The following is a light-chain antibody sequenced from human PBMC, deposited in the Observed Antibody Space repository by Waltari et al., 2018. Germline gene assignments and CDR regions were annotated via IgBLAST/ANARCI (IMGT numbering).Light chain of an antibody. Sequence: DSVMTQSPLSLPVTPGEQASSSCRSSQSLLHSNGYNYLDWYLQKPGQSPQLLIYLGSNRASGVPDRFSGSGSGTDFTLKISSVEAEDVGVYSCMPALPTPWTFGQGTKVEIK. CDR1: QSLLHSNGYNY. J-gene: IGKJ1*01. V-gene: IGKV2-28*01. CDR2: LGS. CDR3: MPALPTPWT.